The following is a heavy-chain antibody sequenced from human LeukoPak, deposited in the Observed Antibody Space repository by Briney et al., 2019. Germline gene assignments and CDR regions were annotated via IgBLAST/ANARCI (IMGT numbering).Heavy chain of an antibody. CDR3: ARALGYSYGYAVDY. Sequence: GSLRLSCAASGFIFSNYNMNWVRQTPGKGLEWLSYISSSSGTIYYADSVKGRFTISGDNAKNSLYLQMNSLRAEDTAVYYCARALGYSYGYAVDYWGQGTLVTVSS. CDR1: GFIFSNYN. V-gene: IGHV3-48*01. D-gene: IGHD5-18*01. CDR2: ISSSSGTI. J-gene: IGHJ4*02.